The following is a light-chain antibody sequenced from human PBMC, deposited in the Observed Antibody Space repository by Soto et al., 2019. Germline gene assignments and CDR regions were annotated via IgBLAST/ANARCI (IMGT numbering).Light chain of an antibody. CDR1: QNIPTC. Sequence: DIQMTQSPPSLSASVGDTVNIACRSSQNIPTCLNWYQQTPGKAPKLLIYAASNLQNGVPSRFSGSGSGTDFTLTINSLQPEDFATYYCQQTYRTPSTFGPGTQVDV. J-gene: IGKJ3*01. V-gene: IGKV1-39*01. CDR3: QQTYRTPST. CDR2: AAS.